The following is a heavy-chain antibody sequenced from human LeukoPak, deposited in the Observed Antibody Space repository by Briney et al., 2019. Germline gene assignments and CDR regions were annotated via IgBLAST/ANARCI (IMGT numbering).Heavy chain of an antibody. CDR3: ARDSSGWVGYYYYMDV. CDR2: INHSGST. J-gene: IGHJ6*03. D-gene: IGHD6-19*01. Sequence: SETLSLTCAVYGGSFSGYYWSWIRQPPGKGLEWIGEINHSGSTNYNPSLKSRVTISVDTSKNQFSLKLSSVTAADTAVYYCARDSSGWVGYYYYMDVWGKGTTVTISS. CDR1: GGSFSGYY. V-gene: IGHV4-34*01.